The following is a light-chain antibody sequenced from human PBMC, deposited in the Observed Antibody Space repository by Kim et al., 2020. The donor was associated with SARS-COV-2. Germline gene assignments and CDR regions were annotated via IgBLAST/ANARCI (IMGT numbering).Light chain of an antibody. J-gene: IGLJ2*01. CDR1: SGSIDDNY. CDR2: EDD. Sequence: NFMLTQSHSVSESPGKTVTISCTRSSGSIDDNYVQCYQQRPGGVPTAVIYEDDQRPSGVSDRFSGSIDNSSNSASLTISGLRTEDEADYYCQSYNRDNVLFGGGTQLTVL. CDR3: QSYNRDNVL. V-gene: IGLV6-57*04.